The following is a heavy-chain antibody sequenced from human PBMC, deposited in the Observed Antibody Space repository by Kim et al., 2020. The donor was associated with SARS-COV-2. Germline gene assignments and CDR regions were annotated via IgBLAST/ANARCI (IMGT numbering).Heavy chain of an antibody. V-gene: IGHV3-7*01. Sequence: GGSLRLSCAASGFTFSTYWMSWVHQAPGKGLEWVATINHDGSAKYYVDSVKGRFTISRDNAKNSLYLQMDSLTAEDTAVYYCARDGRTPWGQPPLGYWG. J-gene: IGHJ4*01. CDR2: INHDGSAK. CDR3: ARDGRTPWGQPPLGY. CDR1: GFTFSTYW. D-gene: IGHD3-16*01.